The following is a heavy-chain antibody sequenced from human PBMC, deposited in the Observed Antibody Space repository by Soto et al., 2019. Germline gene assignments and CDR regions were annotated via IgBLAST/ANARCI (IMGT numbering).Heavy chain of an antibody. V-gene: IGHV1-46*03. CDR1: GYTFTSYF. Sequence: GASVKVSCKASGYTFTSYFIHWVRQAPGQGLEWMGIINPSYGTTTYAQKFQGRVTMTRDTSTSTVYMELSSLRSEDTAVYYCARVYCSGGSCYSIDYWGQGTLVTVS. D-gene: IGHD2-15*01. CDR3: ARVYCSGGSCYSIDY. J-gene: IGHJ4*02. CDR2: INPSYGTT.